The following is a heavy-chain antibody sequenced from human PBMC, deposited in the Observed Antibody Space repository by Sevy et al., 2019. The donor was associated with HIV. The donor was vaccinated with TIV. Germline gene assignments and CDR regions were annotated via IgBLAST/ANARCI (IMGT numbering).Heavy chain of an antibody. CDR1: GFRFSSYQ. Sequence: GGSLRLSCAASGFRFSSYQMNLVRQAPGKGLEWVASISNSGTDIYYSDSVRGRFTISRDTAKNSLYLQMNSLRAEDTAVYYCARDLPPSATTVAHFDYWGQGTLVTVSS. D-gene: IGHD4-17*01. V-gene: IGHV3-48*03. CDR3: ARDLPPSATTVAHFDY. J-gene: IGHJ4*02. CDR2: ISNSGTDI.